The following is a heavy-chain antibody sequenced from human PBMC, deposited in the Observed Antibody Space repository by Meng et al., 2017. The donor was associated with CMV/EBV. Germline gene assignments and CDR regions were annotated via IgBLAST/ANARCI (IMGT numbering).Heavy chain of an antibody. Sequence: QFQRERSGAEVKNPGASVMVSCKASGYTFTGYGSSWVRQAPGQGLEWMGWISAYNGNTNNAQKLQGRVTMTTDTSTSTAYMELRSLRSDDTAVYYCARDSAVGATTFDYWGQGTLVTVSS. CDR2: ISAYNGNT. V-gene: IGHV1-18*01. J-gene: IGHJ4*02. D-gene: IGHD1-26*01. CDR1: GYTFTGYG. CDR3: ARDSAVGATTFDY.